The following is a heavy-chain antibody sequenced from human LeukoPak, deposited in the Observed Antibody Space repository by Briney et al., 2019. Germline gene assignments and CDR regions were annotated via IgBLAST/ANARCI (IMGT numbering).Heavy chain of an antibody. CDR2: ISGRDSTT. V-gene: IGHV3-23*01. CDR3: ARDLNWETY. J-gene: IGHJ4*02. CDR1: GFTFSSYA. D-gene: IGHD7-27*01. Sequence: GGSLRLSCAASGFTFSSYAMSWVRQAPGKGLEWVSGISGRDSTTYYADSVKGRFTISRENSKNTLYLQMNSLRAEDTAVYYCARDLNWETYWGQGTLVSVSS.